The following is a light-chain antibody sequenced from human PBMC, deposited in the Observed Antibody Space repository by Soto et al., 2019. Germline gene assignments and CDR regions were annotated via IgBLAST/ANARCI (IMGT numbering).Light chain of an antibody. J-gene: IGLJ1*01. Sequence: QSALTQPASVSGSPGQSITISCTGTSSDVGGYNFVSWYQQHPDKAPKLMIYDVTNRPSGVSNRFSGSKSGNTASLTISGLQAEDEADYYCSSYTSISTYVFGNGTKLTVL. CDR3: SSYTSISTYV. V-gene: IGLV2-14*01. CDR2: DVT. CDR1: SSDVGGYNF.